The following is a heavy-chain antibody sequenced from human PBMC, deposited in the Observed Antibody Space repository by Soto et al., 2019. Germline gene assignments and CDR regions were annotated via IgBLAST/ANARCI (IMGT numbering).Heavy chain of an antibody. Sequence: ASVKVSCKASGGIFSTYAISWLLQAPGQGLEWMGGIIPLFGTPNYAQRFQGRVTITADESTSTAYMDLSRLRSEDTAVYYCARDRDDYGSGNYYNRIDFWGQGTLVTVSS. CDR1: GGIFSTYA. D-gene: IGHD3-10*01. J-gene: IGHJ4*02. CDR3: ARDRDDYGSGNYYNRIDF. V-gene: IGHV1-69*13. CDR2: IIPLFGTP.